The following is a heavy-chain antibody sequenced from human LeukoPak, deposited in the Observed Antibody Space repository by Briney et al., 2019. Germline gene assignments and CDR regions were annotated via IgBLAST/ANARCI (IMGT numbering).Heavy chain of an antibody. CDR1: GFTFSDYY. Sequence: GGSLGLSCAASGFTFSDYYMSWIRQAPGKGLEWVSYISSSGSTIYYADSVKGRFTISRDNAKNSLYLQMNSLRAEDTAVYYCSYSSSWYYAFDIWGQGTMVTVSS. V-gene: IGHV3-11*01. CDR2: ISSSGSTI. CDR3: SYSSSWYYAFDI. D-gene: IGHD6-13*01. J-gene: IGHJ3*02.